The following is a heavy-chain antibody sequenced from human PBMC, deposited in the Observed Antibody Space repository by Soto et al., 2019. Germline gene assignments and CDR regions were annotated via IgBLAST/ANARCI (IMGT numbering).Heavy chain of an antibody. Sequence: ASVKVSCKASGYTFTSYAMHWVRQAPGQRLEWMGWISADNGNTNYAQKLQGRVTMTTDTSTSTAYMELRSLRSDDTAVYYCGRELRGSSDYWGQGTLVTVSS. V-gene: IGHV1-18*01. J-gene: IGHJ4*02. CDR1: GYTFTSYA. CDR2: ISADNGNT. D-gene: IGHD2-15*01. CDR3: GRELRGSSDY.